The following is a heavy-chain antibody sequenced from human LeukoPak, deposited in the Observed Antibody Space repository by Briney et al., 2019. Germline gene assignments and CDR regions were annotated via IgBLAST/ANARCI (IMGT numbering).Heavy chain of an antibody. J-gene: IGHJ4*02. CDR2: IYHSGST. Sequence: SETLSLTCAVYGGSFSGYYWSWIRQPPGKGLEWIGYIYHSGSTNYSPSLKGRVTISVDTSKNHFSLKLSSVTAADTAVYYCARQGRYMAAAGTPNFDYWGQGTLVTVSS. D-gene: IGHD6-13*01. V-gene: IGHV4-59*08. CDR3: ARQGRYMAAAGTPNFDY. CDR1: GGSFSGYY.